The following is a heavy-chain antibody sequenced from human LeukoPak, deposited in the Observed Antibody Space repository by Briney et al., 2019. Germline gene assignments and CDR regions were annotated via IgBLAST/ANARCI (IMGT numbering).Heavy chain of an antibody. CDR1: GGSVSSGSYY. D-gene: IGHD6-13*01. CDR2: IYYSGST. J-gene: IGHJ4*02. V-gene: IGHV4-61*01. CDR3: ARSWQLGYFDY. Sequence: PSETLSLTCTVSGGSVSSGSYYWSWIRQPPGKGLEWIGYIYYSGSTNYNPSLKSRVTISVDTSKNQFSLKLSSVTAADTAVYYCARSWQLGYFDYWGPGTLVTVSS.